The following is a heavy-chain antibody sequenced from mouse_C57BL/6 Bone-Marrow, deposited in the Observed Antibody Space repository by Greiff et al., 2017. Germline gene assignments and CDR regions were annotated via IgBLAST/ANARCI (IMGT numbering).Heavy chain of an antibody. D-gene: IGHD4-1*02. J-gene: IGHJ2*01. CDR3: ARWPPTGLDY. Sequence: QVQLQQSGAELARPGASVKLSCKASGYTFTSYGIRWVKQRPGQGLEWIGEIYPRSGNTYYNEKFKGKATLTADKSSSTAYMELRSLTSEDSAVYFCARWPPTGLDYWGQGTTLTVAS. CDR2: IYPRSGNT. V-gene: IGHV1-81*01. CDR1: GYTFTSYG.